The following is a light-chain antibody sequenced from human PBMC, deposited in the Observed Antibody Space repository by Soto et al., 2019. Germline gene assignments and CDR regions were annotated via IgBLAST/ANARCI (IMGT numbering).Light chain of an antibody. V-gene: IGKV1-6*01. CDR1: QDIRTE. CDR3: LQDYNYPRT. J-gene: IGKJ1*01. CDR2: GAT. Sequence: ALQMTQSPSSLSASVGDRVTITCRASQDIRTELGWYQQKPGKAPKLLIYGATTLQSGVPSRFSGSASGTESTLTISGLQPEDFATYYCLQDYNYPRTFGQRTKVEVK.